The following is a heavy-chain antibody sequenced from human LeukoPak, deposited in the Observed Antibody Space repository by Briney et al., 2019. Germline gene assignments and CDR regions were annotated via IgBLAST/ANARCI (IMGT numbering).Heavy chain of an antibody. Sequence: GGSLRLSCAASGFTVSSNYMSWVRQAPGKGLEWVSVIYSGGSTYYADSVKGRFTISRDNSKNTLYLQMNSLRAEDTAVYYCARAPYRSGSYHIYWYFDLWGRGTLVTVSS. CDR3: ARAPYRSGSYHIYWYFDL. CDR2: IYSGGST. V-gene: IGHV3-66*01. D-gene: IGHD3-10*01. CDR1: GFTVSSNY. J-gene: IGHJ2*01.